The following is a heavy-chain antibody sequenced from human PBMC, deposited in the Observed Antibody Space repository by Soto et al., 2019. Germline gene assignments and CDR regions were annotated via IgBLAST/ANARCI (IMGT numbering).Heavy chain of an antibody. Sequence: ASVKVSCKASGYTFTSYDINWVRQATGQGLEWMGWMNPNSGNTGYEQKFQGRVSMTRNTSISTAYMELSSLRSEDTAVYYCAAEVGWVYYYYYGMDVWGQGTTVTVSS. V-gene: IGHV1-8*01. J-gene: IGHJ6*02. CDR1: GYTFTSYD. CDR2: MNPNSGNT. D-gene: IGHD6-13*01. CDR3: AAEVGWVYYYYYGMDV.